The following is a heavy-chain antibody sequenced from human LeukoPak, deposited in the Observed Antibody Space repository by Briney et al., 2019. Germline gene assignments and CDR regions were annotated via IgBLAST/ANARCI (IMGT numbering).Heavy chain of an antibody. CDR3: ARGIYPYYFDY. D-gene: IGHD5-12*01. V-gene: IGHV3-48*03. CDR1: GFTFSSYE. J-gene: IGHJ4*02. CDR2: ISSSGSTI. Sequence: GGSLRLSCAASGFTFSSYEMNWVRQAPGKGLEWVSYISSSGSTIYYADSVKGRFTISRDNAENSLYLQLNSLRAEDTAVFYCARGIYPYYFDYWGQGTLVTVSS.